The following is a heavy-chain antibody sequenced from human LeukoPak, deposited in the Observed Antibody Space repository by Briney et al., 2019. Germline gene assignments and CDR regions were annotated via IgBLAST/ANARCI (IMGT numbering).Heavy chain of an antibody. CDR1: GYSISSGYY. Sequence: PSETLSLTCTVSGYSISSGYYWGWIRQPPGQGLEWIGSIYHSGSTYYNPSLKSRVTISVDTSKNQFSLKLSSVTAADTAVYYCASSITIFGVVRWYAFDIWGQGTMVTVSS. CDR3: ASSITIFGVVRWYAFDI. V-gene: IGHV4-38-2*02. D-gene: IGHD3-3*01. CDR2: IYHSGST. J-gene: IGHJ3*02.